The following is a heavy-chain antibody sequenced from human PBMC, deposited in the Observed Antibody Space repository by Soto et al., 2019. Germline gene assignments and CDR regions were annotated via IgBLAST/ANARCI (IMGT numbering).Heavy chain of an antibody. D-gene: IGHD3-22*01. CDR2: IIPIFGTA. V-gene: IGHV1-69*01. CDR3: AGYYDSSGYYYKGYYYYYGMSV. J-gene: IGHJ6*02. CDR1: GGTFSRYA. Sequence: QVQLVQSGAEVKKPGSSVKVSCKASGGTFSRYAISGVRQAPGQGLEWIGGIIPIFGTANYAQKFQGRVTITADESTSTAYMQLSSLRSEDTAVYYCAGYYDSSGYYYKGYYYYYGMSVWGQGTTVTVSS.